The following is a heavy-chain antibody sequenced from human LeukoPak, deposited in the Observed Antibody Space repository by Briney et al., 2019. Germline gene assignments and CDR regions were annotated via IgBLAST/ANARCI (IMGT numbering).Heavy chain of an antibody. CDR3: ARSSRELGGYAPWELMPPFDY. D-gene: IGHD1-7*01. CDR1: GFTFDDYA. Sequence: GRSLRLSCAASGFTFDDYAMHWVRQAPGKGLEWVSGISWNSGSIGYADSVKGRFTISRDNAKNSLYLQMNSLRAEDTAVYYCARSSRELGGYAPWELMPPFDYWAREPWSPSPQ. J-gene: IGHJ4*02. CDR2: ISWNSGSI. V-gene: IGHV3-9*01.